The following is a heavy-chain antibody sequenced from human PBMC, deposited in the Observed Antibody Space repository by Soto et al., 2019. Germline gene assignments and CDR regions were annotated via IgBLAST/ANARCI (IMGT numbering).Heavy chain of an antibody. Sequence: QVQLVQSGAEVKKPGASVKVSCKASGYTFTSYGISWVRQAPGQGLEWMGWISAYNGNTKYAQKLQGRVTMTTDTITSTAYMDLSSLRSDDTAAYYCGIEPNYFDYWGQGTLVTVSS. CDR1: GYTFTSYG. V-gene: IGHV1-18*01. CDR3: GIEPNYFDY. CDR2: ISAYNGNT. J-gene: IGHJ4*02.